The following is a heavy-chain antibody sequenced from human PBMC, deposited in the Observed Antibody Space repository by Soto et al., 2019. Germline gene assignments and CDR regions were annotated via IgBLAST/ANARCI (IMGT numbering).Heavy chain of an antibody. CDR1: GGSISSYY. V-gene: IGHV4-59*01. D-gene: IGHD3-16*01. J-gene: IGHJ4*02. Sequence: SETLSLTCTVSGGSISSYYWSWIRQPPGKGLEWIGYIYYSGSTNYNPSLKSRVTISVDTSKNQFSLKLSSVTAADTAVYYCASNYDYIWGSLVYWGQGTLVNVS. CDR3: ASNYDYIWGSLVY. CDR2: IYYSGST.